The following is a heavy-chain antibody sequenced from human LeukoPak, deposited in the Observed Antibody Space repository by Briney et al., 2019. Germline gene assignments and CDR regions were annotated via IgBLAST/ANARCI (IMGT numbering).Heavy chain of an antibody. CDR2: TNHSGST. J-gene: IGHJ4*02. Sequence: SETLSLTCAVYGGSFSGYYWSWIRQPPGKGLEWIGETNHSGSTNYNPSLKSRVTISVDTSKNQFSLKLSSVTAADTAVYYCARGIAARGLYYWGQGTLVTVSS. V-gene: IGHV4-34*01. CDR3: ARGIAARGLYY. D-gene: IGHD6-6*01. CDR1: GGSFSGYY.